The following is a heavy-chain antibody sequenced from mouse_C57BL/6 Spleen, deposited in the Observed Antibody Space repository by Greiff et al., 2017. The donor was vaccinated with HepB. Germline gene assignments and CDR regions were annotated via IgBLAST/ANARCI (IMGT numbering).Heavy chain of an antibody. J-gene: IGHJ4*01. Sequence: LQESGAELARPGASVKLSCKASGYTFTSYGISWVKQRTGQGLEWIGEIYPRSGNTYYNEKFKGKATLTADKSSSTAYMELRSLTSEDSAVYFCARRDYGSSLYAMDYWGQGTSVTVSS. CDR2: IYPRSGNT. CDR3: ARRDYGSSLYAMDY. D-gene: IGHD1-1*01. V-gene: IGHV1-81*01. CDR1: GYTFTSYG.